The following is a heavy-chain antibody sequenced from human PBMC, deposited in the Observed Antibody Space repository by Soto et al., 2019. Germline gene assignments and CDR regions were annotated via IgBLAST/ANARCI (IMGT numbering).Heavy chain of an antibody. V-gene: IGHV3-30*18. D-gene: IGHD2-2*01. CDR2: ISYDGSNK. CDR1: GFTFSSYG. Sequence: TGGSLRLSCAASGFTFSSYGMHWVRQAPGKGLEWVAVISYDGSNKYYADSVKGRFTISRDNSKNTLYLQMNSLRAEDTAVYYCAKDRYCSSTSCYRYYYYGMDVWGQGTTVTVSS. J-gene: IGHJ6*02. CDR3: AKDRYCSSTSCYRYYYYGMDV.